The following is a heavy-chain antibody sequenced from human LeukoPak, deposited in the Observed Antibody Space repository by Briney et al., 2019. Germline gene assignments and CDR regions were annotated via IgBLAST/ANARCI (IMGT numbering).Heavy chain of an antibody. CDR2: MNPNSGNT. CDR1: GYTFTSYD. J-gene: IGHJ4*02. CDR3: ARASSGSYYFDY. D-gene: IGHD1-26*01. Sequence: GASVKVSCKASGYTFTSYDINWVRQATGQGLEWMGWMNPNSGNTGYAQKFQGRVTMTRNTSISTAYMELSSLRSEDTAVYYCARASSGSYYFDYWGQGTLVTVSS. V-gene: IGHV1-8*01.